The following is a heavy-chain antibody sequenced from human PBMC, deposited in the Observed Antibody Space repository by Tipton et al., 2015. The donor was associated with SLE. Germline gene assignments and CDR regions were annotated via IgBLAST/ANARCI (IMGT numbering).Heavy chain of an antibody. V-gene: IGHV4-39*07. CDR3: ARESGDL. J-gene: IGHJ5*02. Sequence: LRLSCTVSGGSITNRHHYWGWIRQPPGKGPEWIGSIYYSGTSYYNPSLESRVTISVDTSKNQFSLKLSSVTAADTAIYYCARESGDLWGQGTLVTVSS. CDR1: GGSITNRHHY. CDR2: IYYSGTS. D-gene: IGHD1-26*01.